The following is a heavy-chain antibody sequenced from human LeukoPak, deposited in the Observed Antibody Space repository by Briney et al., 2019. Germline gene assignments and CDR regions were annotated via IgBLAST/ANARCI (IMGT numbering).Heavy chain of an antibody. CDR3: ARGGYYDSSGYYHTHFDY. CDR2: IYHSGST. D-gene: IGHD3-22*01. Sequence: SETLSLTCTVSGYSISSGYYWGWIRQPPGKGLEWIGSIYHSGSTYYNPSLKSRVTISVDTSKNQFSLKLSSVTAADTAVYYCARGGYYDSSGYYHTHFDYWGQGTLVTVSS. J-gene: IGHJ4*02. V-gene: IGHV4-38-2*02. CDR1: GYSISSGYY.